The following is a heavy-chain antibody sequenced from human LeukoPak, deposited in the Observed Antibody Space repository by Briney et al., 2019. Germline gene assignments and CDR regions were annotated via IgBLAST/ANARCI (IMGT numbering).Heavy chain of an antibody. CDR3: AKDQGYSSAWYSRDGFDM. CDR1: GFTFSSYA. CDR2: ISGSGGST. V-gene: IGHV3-23*01. Sequence: GGSLRLSCAASGFTFSSYAMSWVRQAPGKGLEWVSAISGSGGSTYYADSVKGRFTISRDNSQNTLYVQMNSLRAEDTAVYYCAKDQGYSSAWYSRDGFDMWGQGTMVAVSS. J-gene: IGHJ3*02. D-gene: IGHD6-19*01.